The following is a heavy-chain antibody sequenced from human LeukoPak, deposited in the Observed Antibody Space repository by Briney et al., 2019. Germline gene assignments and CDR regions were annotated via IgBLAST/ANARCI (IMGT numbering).Heavy chain of an antibody. J-gene: IGHJ3*02. CDR3: ARVLDITGTIFDAFDI. CDR1: GFKFSFYS. D-gene: IGHD1-20*01. CDR2: IYSTGSTI. Sequence: GGSLRLSCAASGFKFSFYSMNWVRQAPGKGLEWVSYIYSTGSTIYYADSVKGRFTISRDNAKNSLYLQMNNLRAEDTAVYYCARVLDITGTIFDAFDIWGQGTMVTVSS. V-gene: IGHV3-48*01.